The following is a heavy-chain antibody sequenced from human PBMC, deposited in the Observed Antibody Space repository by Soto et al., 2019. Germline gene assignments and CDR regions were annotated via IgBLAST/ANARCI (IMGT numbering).Heavy chain of an antibody. CDR2: IYYSGST. D-gene: IGHD3-22*01. J-gene: IGHJ6*02. Sequence: TLSLTCTVSGGSISSGGYYWSWIRQHPGKGLEWIGYIYYSGSTYYNPSLKSRVTISVDTSKNQFSLKLSSVTAADTAVYYCARDHGYYDSSPPYYYYGMDVWGQGTTVTVSS. CDR3: ARDHGYYDSSPPYYYYGMDV. CDR1: GGSISSGGYY. V-gene: IGHV4-31*03.